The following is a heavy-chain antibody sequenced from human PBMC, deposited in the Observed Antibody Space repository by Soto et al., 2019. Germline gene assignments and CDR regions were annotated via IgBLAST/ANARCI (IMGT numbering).Heavy chain of an antibody. V-gene: IGHV3-30*18. CDR2: ISYDGSNN. D-gene: IGHD2-2*01. J-gene: IGHJ6*02. Sequence: QVQLVESGGGVVQPGRSLRLSCAASGFIFNTYDMHWVRQAPGKGLEWVAVISYDGSNNYYAGSVKGRLTISRDNSKKILDQQKNSLRPEETAVYYGAKGQHCICTSCYFYCYGMDVWGQGTKVAVSS. CDR3: AKGQHCICTSCYFYCYGMDV. CDR1: GFIFNTYD.